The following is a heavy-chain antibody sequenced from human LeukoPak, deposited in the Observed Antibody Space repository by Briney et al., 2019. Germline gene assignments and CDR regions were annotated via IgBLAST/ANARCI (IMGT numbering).Heavy chain of an antibody. Sequence: GESLKISCKGSGYSFTSYWIGWGRRMPGKGLEGMGIIYPGDSDTRYSPSFQGQVTISADKSISTAYLQWSSLKASDTAMYYCARHPNYYDSSGQVDYWGQGTLVTVSS. V-gene: IGHV5-51*01. J-gene: IGHJ4*02. D-gene: IGHD3-22*01. CDR3: ARHPNYYDSSGQVDY. CDR1: GYSFTSYW. CDR2: IYPGDSDT.